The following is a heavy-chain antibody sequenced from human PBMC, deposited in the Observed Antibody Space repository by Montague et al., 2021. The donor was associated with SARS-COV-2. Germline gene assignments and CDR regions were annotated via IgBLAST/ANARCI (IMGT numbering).Heavy chain of an antibody. J-gene: IGHJ4*02. CDR3: AKLLCCRGGFDY. CDR1: GGSISSSSYY. V-gene: IGHV4-39*07. D-gene: IGHD3-10*02. CDR2: IYYSGST. Sequence: SETLSLTCTVSGGSISSSSYYWGWIRQPPGKGLEWIGSIYYSGSTYYNPSLKSRVTLSVDTSKNQFSLKLSSVTAADTAVYYCAKLLCCRGGFDYWGQGTLVTVSS.